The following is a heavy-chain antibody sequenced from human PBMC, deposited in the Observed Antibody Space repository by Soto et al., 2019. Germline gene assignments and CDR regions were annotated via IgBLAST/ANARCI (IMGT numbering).Heavy chain of an antibody. CDR3: ARLFDTSGWYDY. V-gene: IGHV5-51*01. CDR1: GYSFTSYW. Sequence: PGEPLKICCKGSGYSFTSYWIGWVRQMPGKGLERMGIIYPGDSDTRYSPSFQGQVTISADKSITTTYLQWSSLKASDTAIYYCARLFDTSGWYDYWGQGTLVTVSS. D-gene: IGHD6-19*01. J-gene: IGHJ4*02. CDR2: IYPGDSDT.